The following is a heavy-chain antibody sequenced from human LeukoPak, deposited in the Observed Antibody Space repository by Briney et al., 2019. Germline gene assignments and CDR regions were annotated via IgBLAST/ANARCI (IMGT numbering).Heavy chain of an antibody. V-gene: IGHV1-24*01. CDR2: FDPEDGET. J-gene: IGHJ5*02. CDR3: ATSITGTTSWFDP. Sequence: ASVKVSCKASGYTFTSYAMNWVRQAPGQGLEWMGGFDPEDGETIYAQKFQGRVTMTEDTSTDTAYMELSSLRSEDTAVYYCATSITGTTSWFDPWGQGTLVTVSS. D-gene: IGHD1-7*01. CDR1: GYTFTSYA.